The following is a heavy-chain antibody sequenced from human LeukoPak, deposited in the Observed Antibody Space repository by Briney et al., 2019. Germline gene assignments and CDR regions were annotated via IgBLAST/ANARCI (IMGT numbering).Heavy chain of an antibody. D-gene: IGHD2-21*02. CDR3: AKDHANTPVVTN. CDR2: ISSSGSTI. Sequence: PGGSLRLSCAASGFTFSSYEMNWVRQAPGKGLEWVSYISSSGSTIYYADSVKGRFTISRDNSKNTVDLQMNNLRVDDTAIYYCAKDHANTPVVTNWGQGILVSVSS. V-gene: IGHV3-48*03. CDR1: GFTFSSYE. J-gene: IGHJ4*02.